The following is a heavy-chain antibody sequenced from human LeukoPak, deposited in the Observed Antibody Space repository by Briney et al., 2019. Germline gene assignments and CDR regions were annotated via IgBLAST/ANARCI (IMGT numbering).Heavy chain of an antibody. CDR3: ARDLGGAARRYWYFDL. Sequence: AVSVKVSCKASGYTFTSYYMHWVRQAPGQGLEWMGIINPSGGSTSYAQKFQGRVTMTRDTSTSTVYMELSSLRSEDTAVYYCARDLGGAARRYWYFDLWGRGTLVTVSS. J-gene: IGHJ2*01. CDR1: GYTFTSYY. CDR2: INPSGGST. D-gene: IGHD6-6*01. V-gene: IGHV1-46*01.